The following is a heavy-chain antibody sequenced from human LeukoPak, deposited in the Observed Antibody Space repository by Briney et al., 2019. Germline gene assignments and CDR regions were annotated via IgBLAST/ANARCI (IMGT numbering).Heavy chain of an antibody. CDR1: GFTFSSYS. J-gene: IGHJ4*02. CDR3: ARGSSGTYFQFIDY. Sequence: GGSLRLSCAASGFTFSSYSMNWVRQAPGKGLEWVSSISSSSSYIYYADSVKGRFTISRDNAKNSLYLEMNSLRAEDTAVYYCARGSSGTYFQFIDYWGQGTLVTVSS. CDR2: ISSSSSYI. D-gene: IGHD1-26*01. V-gene: IGHV3-21*01.